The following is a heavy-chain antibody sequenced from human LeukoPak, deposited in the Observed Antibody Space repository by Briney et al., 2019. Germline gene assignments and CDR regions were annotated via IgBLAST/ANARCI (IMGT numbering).Heavy chain of an antibody. D-gene: IGHD3-16*01. CDR1: GFSFTNVW. CDR3: TTGIDYGGGY. V-gene: IGHV3-15*07. CDR2: IKNKDEGEKT. J-gene: IGHJ4*02. Sequence: GGSLRLSCAVSGFSFTNVWMNWVRQAPGKGLEWVGRIKNKDEGEKTDYAAPVKGRFTISRDDSKATLFLQMNSLKMEDTAIYYCTTGIDYGGGYWGQGTLVSVSS.